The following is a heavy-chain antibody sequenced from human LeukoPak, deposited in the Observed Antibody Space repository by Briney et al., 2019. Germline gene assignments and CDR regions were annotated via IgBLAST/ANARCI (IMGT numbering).Heavy chain of an antibody. D-gene: IGHD3-10*01. CDR3: ARGSYYYGSGSHIPYWFDP. CDR1: GGTFSSYA. J-gene: IGHJ5*02. V-gene: IGHV1-69*13. CDR2: TIPIFGTA. Sequence: GASVKVSCKASGGTFSSYAISWVRQAPGQGLEWMGGTIPIFGTANYAQKFQGRVTTTADESTSTAYMELSSLRSEDTAVYYCARGSYYYGSGSHIPYWFDPWGQGTLVTVSS.